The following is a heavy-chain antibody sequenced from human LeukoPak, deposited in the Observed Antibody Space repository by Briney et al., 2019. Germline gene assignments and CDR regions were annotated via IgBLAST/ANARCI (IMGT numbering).Heavy chain of an antibody. CDR1: GGSISSGGYY. CDR3: ARAVGYSYGLWSNYFDY. J-gene: IGHJ4*02. V-gene: IGHV4-31*03. D-gene: IGHD5-18*01. Sequence: PSQTLSLTCTVSGGSISSGGYYWSWIRQHPGKGLKWIGYIYYSGSTYYNPSLKSRVTISVDTSKNQFSLKLSSVTAADTAVYYCARAVGYSYGLWSNYFDYWGQGTLVTVSS. CDR2: IYYSGST.